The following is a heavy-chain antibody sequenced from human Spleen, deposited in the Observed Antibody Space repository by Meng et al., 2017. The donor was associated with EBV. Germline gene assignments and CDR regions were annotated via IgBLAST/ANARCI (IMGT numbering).Heavy chain of an antibody. CDR1: GFPFDDYT. CDR3: AVTTDSSGYYRFDS. Sequence: VQLVEAGGAVVPPGGSLRLSCAASGFPFDDYTMHWVRQPPGKGLEWISLITWDGGSTFYADSVEGRFTVSRDNSKTSLYLEMISLRSDDTALYYCAVTTDSSGYYRFDSWGQGTLVTVSS. J-gene: IGHJ4*02. CDR2: ITWDGGST. D-gene: IGHD3-22*01. V-gene: IGHV3-43*01.